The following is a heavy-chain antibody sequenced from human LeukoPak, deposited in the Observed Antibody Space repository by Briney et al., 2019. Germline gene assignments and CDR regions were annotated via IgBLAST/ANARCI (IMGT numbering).Heavy chain of an antibody. CDR2: ISESGAGT. J-gene: IGHJ4*02. Sequence: GGSLRLSCAASGITLSSYAMNWVRQAPGKGLEWVSSISESGAGTYYADSVKGRSTISRDNSKSTLYLQMNSLRAEDTAVYYCAKMARNYYDSSGPLDYWGQGTLVTVSS. V-gene: IGHV3-23*01. CDR3: AKMARNYYDSSGPLDY. CDR1: GITLSSYA. D-gene: IGHD3-22*01.